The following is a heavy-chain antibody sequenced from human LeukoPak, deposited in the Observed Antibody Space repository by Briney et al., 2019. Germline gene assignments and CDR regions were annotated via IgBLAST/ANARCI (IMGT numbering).Heavy chain of an antibody. CDR1: GFTVSSNY. V-gene: IGHV3-66*02. J-gene: IGHJ3*02. Sequence: PGGSLRLSCAASGFTVSSNYMNWVRQAPGKGPEWVSAIYIGGNTYYADSVKGRFTISRDNSKSTLYLQMNSLRAEDTAVYYCARDRSPDAFDIWGHGTMVTVSS. CDR2: IYIGGNT. D-gene: IGHD3-22*01. CDR3: ARDRSPDAFDI.